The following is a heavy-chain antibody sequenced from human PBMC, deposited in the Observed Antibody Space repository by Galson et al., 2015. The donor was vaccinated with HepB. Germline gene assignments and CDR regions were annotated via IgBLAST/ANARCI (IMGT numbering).Heavy chain of an antibody. D-gene: IGHD2-15*01. V-gene: IGHV3-30*03. CDR3: ARDPHCSGGSCQGWFDP. Sequence: SLRLSCAAFGFTFSSYGMHWVRQAPGKGLEWVAVISYDGSNKYYADSVEGRFTISRDNSKNTLYLQMNSLRAEDTAVYYCARDPHCSGGSCQGWFDPWGQGTLVTVSS. J-gene: IGHJ5*02. CDR1: GFTFSSYG. CDR2: ISYDGSNK.